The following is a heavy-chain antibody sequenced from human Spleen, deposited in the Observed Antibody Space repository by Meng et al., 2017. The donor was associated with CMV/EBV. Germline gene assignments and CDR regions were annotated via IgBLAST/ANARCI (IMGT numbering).Heavy chain of an antibody. CDR3: ARQWDYGYNSLDF. V-gene: IGHV3-11*04. D-gene: IGHD1-20*01. CDR2: ISRSGGTT. CDR1: GFIFRDHY. Sequence: GESLKISCAASGFIFRDHYMSWIRQAPGKGLEWITYISRSGGTTYYADSVKGRFTISRDNAKNSLFLQLNSLRAGDTGVYYCARQWDYGYNSLDFWGQGTLVTVSS. J-gene: IGHJ4*02.